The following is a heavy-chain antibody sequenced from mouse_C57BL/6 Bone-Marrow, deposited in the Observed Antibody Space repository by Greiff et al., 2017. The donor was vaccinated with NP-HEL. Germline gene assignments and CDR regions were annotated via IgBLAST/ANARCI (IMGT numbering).Heavy chain of an antibody. CDR2: ISSGGSYT. Sequence: EVKLVESGGDLVKPGGSLKLSCAASGFTFSSYGMSWVRQTPDKRLEWVATISSGGSYTYYPDSVKGRFTISRDNAKNTLYLQMSSLKSEDTAMYYCARRDYDGSARFAYWGQGTLVTVSA. CDR1: GFTFSSYG. CDR3: ARRDYDGSARFAY. J-gene: IGHJ3*01. D-gene: IGHD1-1*01. V-gene: IGHV5-6*02.